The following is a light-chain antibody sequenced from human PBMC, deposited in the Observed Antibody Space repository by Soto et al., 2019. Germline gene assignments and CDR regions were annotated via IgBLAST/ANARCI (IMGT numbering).Light chain of an antibody. CDR1: QSVLYSSKNKNY. CDR2: WAS. J-gene: IGKJ1*01. Sequence: DIVMTQSPDSLAVSLGERATINCKSSQSVLYSSKNKNYLAWYQQKPGQPPQLLTYWASTRESGVPDRFSGSGSGTDFTLTISSLQAEDVAVYYCQQYYSSPQTFGQGTKVGIK. CDR3: QQYYSSPQT. V-gene: IGKV4-1*01.